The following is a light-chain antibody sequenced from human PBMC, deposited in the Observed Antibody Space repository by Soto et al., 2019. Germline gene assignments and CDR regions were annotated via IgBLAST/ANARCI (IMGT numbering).Light chain of an antibody. CDR2: DAS. CDR1: QSVGYY. J-gene: IGKJ5*01. V-gene: IGKV3D-15*01. CDR3: QQYNNWPPH. Sequence: EIVLTQSPAPLSLSPGERATLSCRASQSVGYYLAWYQYKPGQAPRLLVYDASNRATGIPARFSGSGSGTECTLTISSLQSEDFAVYYCQQYNNWPPHFGQGTRLEIK.